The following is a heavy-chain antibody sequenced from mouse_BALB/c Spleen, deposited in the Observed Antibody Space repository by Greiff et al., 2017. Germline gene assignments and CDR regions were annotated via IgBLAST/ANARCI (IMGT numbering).Heavy chain of an antibody. Sequence: EVKLVESGGGLVQPGGSLKLSCAASGFTFSSYTMSWVRQTPEKRLEWVAYISNGGGSTYYPDTVKGRFTISRDNAKNTLYLQMSSLKSEDTAMYYCARIPHYDPAWFAYWGQGTLVTVSA. D-gene: IGHD2-4*01. CDR3: ARIPHYDPAWFAY. V-gene: IGHV5-12-2*01. CDR2: ISNGGGST. CDR1: GFTFSSYT. J-gene: IGHJ3*01.